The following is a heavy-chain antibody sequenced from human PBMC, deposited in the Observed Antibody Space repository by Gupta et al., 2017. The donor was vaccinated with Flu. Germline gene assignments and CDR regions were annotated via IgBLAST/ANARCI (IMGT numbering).Heavy chain of an antibody. CDR1: GFSLDTTGLA. Sequence: QVTLSESGPALVKPTQTLTLTCTFSGFSLDTTGLAVGWVRQPPGEALDWLAVIYWDDHRRYSPSLKSRLTITRDTSNSRVLLTVTNVDPADTATYFCAHCPTANSCDRGYFDFCGQGILVTVSS. D-gene: IGHD1-26*01. V-gene: IGHV2-5*02. CDR3: AHCPTANSCDRGYFDF. J-gene: IGHJ4*02. CDR2: IYWDDHR.